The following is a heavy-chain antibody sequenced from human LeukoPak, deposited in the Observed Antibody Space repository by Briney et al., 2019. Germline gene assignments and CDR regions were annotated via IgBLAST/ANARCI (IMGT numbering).Heavy chain of an antibody. CDR1: RFTVITNY. Sequence: GGSLRLSCAAARFTVITNYMNWVRQAPGKGLEWVSVVYSGGDTYYADSVKGRFSISRDNSKNTLYLQMNSLRAEDTAVYYCARIRGGITGTRALDYWGQGTLVTVSS. CDR2: VYSGGDT. D-gene: IGHD1-7*01. J-gene: IGHJ4*02. CDR3: ARIRGGITGTRALDY. V-gene: IGHV3-66*01.